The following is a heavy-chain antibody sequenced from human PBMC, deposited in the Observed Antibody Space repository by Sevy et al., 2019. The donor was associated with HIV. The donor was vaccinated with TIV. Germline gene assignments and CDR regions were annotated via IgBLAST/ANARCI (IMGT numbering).Heavy chain of an antibody. CDR3: ARGSQYYYYAMDV. V-gene: IGHV4-59*01. Sequence: SETLSLTCTVSGDSISSSYWSRIRQPPGKGLEWIGYIYYSGITNYNPSLKSRVTISRDMSKNQFSLKLSSVTAADTAVYYCARGSQYYYYAMDVWGQGTTVTVSS. J-gene: IGHJ6*02. CDR2: IYYSGIT. CDR1: GDSISSSY.